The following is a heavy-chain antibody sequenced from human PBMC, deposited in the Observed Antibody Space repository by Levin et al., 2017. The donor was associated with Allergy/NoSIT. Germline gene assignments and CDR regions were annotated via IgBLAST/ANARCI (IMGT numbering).Heavy chain of an antibody. CDR2: ISTTSAYI. CDR3: ARAAPITAVANTGVSAMDV. Sequence: GGSLRLSCDVSGFILSRYNINWVRQTPGKGLEWVSSISTTSAYIYYGDSVKGRFTISRDNAKNSVYLQMNSLRVEDTAVYYCARAAPITAVANTGVSAMDVWGQGTTVTVSS. D-gene: IGHD6-19*01. CDR1: GFILSRYN. J-gene: IGHJ6*02. V-gene: IGHV3-21*01.